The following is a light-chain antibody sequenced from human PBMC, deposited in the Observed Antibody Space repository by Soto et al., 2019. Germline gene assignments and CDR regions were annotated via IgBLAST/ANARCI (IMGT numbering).Light chain of an antibody. J-gene: IGKJ3*01. Sequence: ILLPQSPFIVSFSPGATATISCRASQSVSSSYLAWYQQKPGQAPRLLIYGASSRATGIPDRFSGSGSGTDFTLTISRLEPEDFAVYYCQQYRTFGPGTKVDIK. CDR2: GAS. V-gene: IGKV3-20*01. CDR1: QSVSSSY. CDR3: QQYRT.